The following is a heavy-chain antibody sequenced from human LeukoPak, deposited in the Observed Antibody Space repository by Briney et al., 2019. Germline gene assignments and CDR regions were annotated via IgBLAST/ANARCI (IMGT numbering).Heavy chain of an antibody. D-gene: IGHD1-26*01. V-gene: IGHV1-18*01. CDR1: GFSFISFG. CDR2: ISGYNGDT. CDR3: ARGTWETAARPYSFDT. Sequence: ASVTVSCKAFGFSFISFGFNWVRQAPGQGLEWMGWISGYNGDTKYAQKFQGRVTMTTDKSTSTAYMELRSLRSDDTAVYYCARGTWETAARPYSFDTWGQGTLVTVTS. J-gene: IGHJ4*02.